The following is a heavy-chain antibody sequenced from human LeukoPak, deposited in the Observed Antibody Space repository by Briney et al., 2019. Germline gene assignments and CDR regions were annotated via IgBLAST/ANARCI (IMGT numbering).Heavy chain of an antibody. Sequence: SVKVSCKASGGTFSSYAISWVRQAPGQGLEWMGGIIPIFGTANYAQKFQGRVPITADESTSTAYMELSSLRSEDTAVYYCARWSYYGSGSYYNMGYYYYYGMDVWGKGPTVTVSS. V-gene: IGHV1-69*13. CDR2: IIPIFGTA. CDR1: GGTFSSYA. J-gene: IGHJ6*04. CDR3: ARWSYYGSGSYYNMGYYYYYGMDV. D-gene: IGHD3-10*01.